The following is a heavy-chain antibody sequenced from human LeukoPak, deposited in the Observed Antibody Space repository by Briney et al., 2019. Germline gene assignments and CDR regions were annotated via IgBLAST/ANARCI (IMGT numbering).Heavy chain of an antibody. Sequence: GSLRLSCAASGFTFDDYGMSWVRQAPGKGLEWVSGITWNGDTTGYADFVKGRFAISRDNAKNSLYLQMNNLRAEDTALYYCARAYTNSRHYYYYYMDVWGKGTTVTVSS. V-gene: IGHV3-20*04. CDR1: GFTFDDYG. J-gene: IGHJ6*03. CDR2: ITWNGDTT. CDR3: ARAYTNSRHYYYYYMDV. D-gene: IGHD2-2*02.